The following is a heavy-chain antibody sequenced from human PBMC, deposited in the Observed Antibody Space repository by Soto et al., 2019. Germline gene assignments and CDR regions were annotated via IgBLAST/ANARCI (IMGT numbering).Heavy chain of an antibody. D-gene: IGHD3-10*01. CDR2: ISSSSSYI. CDR3: ARDSLNSYYYGSEPGL. J-gene: IGHJ6*02. V-gene: IGHV3-21*01. Sequence: PGGSLRLSCAASGFTFSSYSMNWVRQAPGKGLEWVSSISSSSSYIYYADSVKGRFTISRDNAKNSLYLQMNSLRAEDTAVYYCARDSLNSYYYGSEPGLWGQGTTVTVSS. CDR1: GFTFSSYS.